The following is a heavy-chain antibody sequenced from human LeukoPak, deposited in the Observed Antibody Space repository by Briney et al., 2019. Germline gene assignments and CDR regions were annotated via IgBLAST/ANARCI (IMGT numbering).Heavy chain of an antibody. Sequence: GGSLRLSCAASGFTFSSYAMSWVRQAPGKGLEGVAAISGSGGSTYYADSVKGRFTISRDNSKNTLYPQMNSLRAEDTAVYYCAKGNMITFGGVRSYYFDYWGQGTLVTVSS. CDR1: GFTFSSYA. V-gene: IGHV3-23*01. J-gene: IGHJ4*02. D-gene: IGHD3-16*01. CDR2: ISGSGGST. CDR3: AKGNMITFGGVRSYYFDY.